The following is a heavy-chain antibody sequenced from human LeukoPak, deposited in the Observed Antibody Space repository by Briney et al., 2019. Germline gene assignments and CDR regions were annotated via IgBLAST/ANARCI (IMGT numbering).Heavy chain of an antibody. J-gene: IGHJ5*02. Sequence: GGSLRLSCAASGFTLSSYSMNWVRQAPGKGLEWVSYISSSRITISYADSVKGRFTISRDNAKNSLYLQMNSLRAEDTAVYYCARDPHFDPWGQGTLVTVSS. CDR2: ISSSRITI. CDR1: GFTLSSYS. CDR3: ARDPHFDP. V-gene: IGHV3-48*01.